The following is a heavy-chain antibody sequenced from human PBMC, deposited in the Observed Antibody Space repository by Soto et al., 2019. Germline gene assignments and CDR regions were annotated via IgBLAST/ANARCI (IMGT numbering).Heavy chain of an antibody. J-gene: IGHJ1*01. Sequence: SETLSLTWAVSGGSISSGGYSWSWIRQPPGKGLEWIGYIYYSGSTYYNPSLKSRVTISVDTSKNQFSLKLSSVTAADTAVYYCAIYDSSGSRGFQHWGQGTLVTVSS. D-gene: IGHD3-22*01. CDR2: IYYSGST. CDR1: GGSISSGGYS. CDR3: AIYDSSGSRGFQH. V-gene: IGHV4-30-2*05.